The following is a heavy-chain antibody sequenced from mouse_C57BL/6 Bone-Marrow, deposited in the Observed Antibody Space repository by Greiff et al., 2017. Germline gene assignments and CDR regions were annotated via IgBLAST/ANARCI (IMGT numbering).Heavy chain of an antibody. CDR1: GFTFSSYA. CDR2: ISDGGSYT. CDR3: AREEYAMDY. J-gene: IGHJ4*01. Sequence: EVNVVESGGGLVKPGGSLKLSCAASGFTFSSYAMSWVRQTPEKRLEWVATISDGGSYTYYPDNVQGRFTISRDNAKNNLYLQMSHLKSEDTAMYYCAREEYAMDYWGQGTSVTVSS. V-gene: IGHV5-4*01.